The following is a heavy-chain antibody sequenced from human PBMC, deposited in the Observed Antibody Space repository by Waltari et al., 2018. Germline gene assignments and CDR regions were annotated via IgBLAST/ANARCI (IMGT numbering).Heavy chain of an antibody. Sequence: QVQLVQSGAEVKKPGASVKVSCKASGYTFTGYYMHWVRQAPGQGLEWMGRINPNSGGTNYAQKFQGRVTMTRDTSISTAYMELSRLRSDDTAVYYCARDQRGWLQTHWYFDLWGRGTLVTVSS. CDR3: ARDQRGWLQTHWYFDL. V-gene: IGHV1-2*06. CDR1: GYTFTGYY. J-gene: IGHJ2*01. CDR2: INPNSGGT. D-gene: IGHD6-19*01.